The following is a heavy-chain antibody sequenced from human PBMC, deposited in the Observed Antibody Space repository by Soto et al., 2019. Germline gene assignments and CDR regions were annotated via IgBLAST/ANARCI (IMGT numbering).Heavy chain of an antibody. Sequence: PGGSLRLSCAASGFTFSSYGMHWVRQAPGKGLEWVAVIWYDGSNKYYADSVKGRFTISRDNSKNTLYLQMNSLRAEDTAVYYCAREMASRWLQLNSPDYWGQGTLVTVSS. J-gene: IGHJ4*02. V-gene: IGHV3-33*01. CDR2: IWYDGSNK. CDR1: GFTFSSYG. CDR3: AREMASRWLQLNSPDY. D-gene: IGHD5-12*01.